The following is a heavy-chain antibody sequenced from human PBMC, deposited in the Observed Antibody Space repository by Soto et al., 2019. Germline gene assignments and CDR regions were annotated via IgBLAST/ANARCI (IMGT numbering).Heavy chain of an antibody. D-gene: IGHD3-22*01. CDR3: ARALFSSGHAFDI. CDR1: GCTFSSYS. CDR2: IIPFFGTA. J-gene: IGHJ3*02. V-gene: IGHV1-69*05. Sequence: ASVKVSCKASGCTFSSYSISWVRQAPGQGLEWMGGIIPFFGTANYAQKFQGRVTMTTDESTSTAYMELSSLRSDDTAVYYCARALFSSGHAFDIWGQGTMVTVS.